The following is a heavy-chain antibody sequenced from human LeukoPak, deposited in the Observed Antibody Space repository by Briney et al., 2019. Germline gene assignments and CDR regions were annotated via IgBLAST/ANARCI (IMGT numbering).Heavy chain of an antibody. Sequence: NLGGSLRLSCAASGFTFTSYSMNWVRQAPGKGLEWVSSICTSRSYIYYAASMKGRFTISRDNAKSTLYLQMNSLRAEDTAVYYCARDEAPDYGDYLTPDPNWFDPGGQGTLVTVSS. V-gene: IGHV3-21*01. D-gene: IGHD4-17*01. CDR3: ARDEAPDYGDYLTPDPNWFDP. CDR2: ICTSRSYI. CDR1: GFTFTSYS. J-gene: IGHJ5*02.